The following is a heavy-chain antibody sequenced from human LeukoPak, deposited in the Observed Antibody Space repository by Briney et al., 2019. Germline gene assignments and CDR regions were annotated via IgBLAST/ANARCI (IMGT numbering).Heavy chain of an antibody. CDR3: ARGYCSGGSCYHFDY. J-gene: IGHJ4*02. V-gene: IGHV4-39*07. D-gene: IGHD2-15*01. CDR1: GGSISSSSYY. CDR2: IYYSGST. Sequence: SETLSLTCTVSGGSISSSSYYWGWIRQPPGKGLEWIGSIYYSGSTYYNPSLKSRVTISVDTSKNQFSLKLSSVTAADTAVYYCARGYCSGGSCYHFDYWGQGTLVTVSS.